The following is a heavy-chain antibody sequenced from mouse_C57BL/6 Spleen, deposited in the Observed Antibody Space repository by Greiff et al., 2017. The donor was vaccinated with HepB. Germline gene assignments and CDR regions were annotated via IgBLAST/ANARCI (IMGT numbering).Heavy chain of an antibody. V-gene: IGHV3-6*01. CDR2: ISYDGSN. CDR1: GYSITSGYY. Sequence: ESGPGLVKPSQSLSLTCSVSGYSITSGYYWNWIRQFPGNKLEWMGYISYDGSNNYNPSLKNRTSITRDKSKNQFFLMLNSVTTEDTATYYCARDPYYYGSSGYFDVWGTGTTVTVS. CDR3: ARDPYYYGSSGYFDV. D-gene: IGHD1-1*01. J-gene: IGHJ1*03.